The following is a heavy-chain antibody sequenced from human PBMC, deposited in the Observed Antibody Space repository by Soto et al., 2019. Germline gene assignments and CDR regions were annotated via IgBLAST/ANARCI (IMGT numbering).Heavy chain of an antibody. J-gene: IGHJ2*01. CDR1: GGTFSSYA. D-gene: IGHD2-21*01. Sequence: QVQLVQSGAEVKKPGSSVKVSCKASGGTFSSYAISLVRQPPGQGLEWMGGIIANFGTVNYAQKFQGRVTITADESTSTASMALSSLRGEETGVYYCARGAGQYCGGECYRYFDLWGRGTLVTVSS. V-gene: IGHV1-69*01. CDR2: IIANFGTV. CDR3: ARGAGQYCGGECYRYFDL.